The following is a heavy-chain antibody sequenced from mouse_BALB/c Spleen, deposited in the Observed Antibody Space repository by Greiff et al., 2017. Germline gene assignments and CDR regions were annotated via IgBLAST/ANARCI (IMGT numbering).Heavy chain of an antibody. CDR3: ARRGPNWDWFAY. D-gene: IGHD4-1*01. CDR1: GFTFSSFG. J-gene: IGHJ3*01. CDR2: ISSGSSTI. V-gene: IGHV5-17*02. Sequence: EVQLVESGGGLVQPGGSRKLSCAASGFTFSSFGMHWVRQAPEKGLEWVAYISSGSSTIYYADTVKGRFTISRDNPKNTLFLQMTSLRSEDTAMYYCARRGPNWDWFAYWGQGTLVTVSA.